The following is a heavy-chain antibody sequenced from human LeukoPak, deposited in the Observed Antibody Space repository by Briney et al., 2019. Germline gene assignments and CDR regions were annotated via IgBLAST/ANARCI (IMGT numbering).Heavy chain of an antibody. CDR3: AKDKGSSWPGGWFDP. D-gene: IGHD6-13*01. J-gene: IGHJ5*02. Sequence: GRSLRLSCAASGFTFDDYAMHWVRQAPGKGLEWVSGISWNSGSIGYADSVKGRFTISRDNAKNSLYLQMNSLRAEDTASYYCAKDKGSSWPGGWFDPWGQGTLVTVSS. V-gene: IGHV3-9*01. CDR2: ISWNSGSI. CDR1: GFTFDDYA.